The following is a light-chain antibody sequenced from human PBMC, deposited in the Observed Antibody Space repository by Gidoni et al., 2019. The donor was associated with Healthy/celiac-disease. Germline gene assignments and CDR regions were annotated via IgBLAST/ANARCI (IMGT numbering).Light chain of an antibody. Sequence: QLTQSPSSLSASVGDRVTITCQASQDISNYLNWYQQKPGKAPKLLIYDASNLETGVPSRGSGSGTGTDFTLTISSLQHEDIETYYCQKYDNLPYTFGQGTKLEIK. CDR1: QDISNY. V-gene: IGKV1-33*01. CDR3: QKYDNLPYT. J-gene: IGKJ2*01. CDR2: DAS.